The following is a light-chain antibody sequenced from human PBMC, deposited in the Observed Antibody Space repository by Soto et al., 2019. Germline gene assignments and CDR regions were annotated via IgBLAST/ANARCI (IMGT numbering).Light chain of an antibody. CDR3: CSYAGSYTWV. CDR1: RSDVGGYAY. Sequence: QSALTQPRSVSGSPGQSVTISCTGTRSDVGGYAYISWYQQHAGKVPKLIIYDVSKRPSGVPDRFSGSKSGNTASLTISGLQAEDEADYYCCSYAGSYTWVFGGGTKVTVL. J-gene: IGLJ3*02. CDR2: DVS. V-gene: IGLV2-11*01.